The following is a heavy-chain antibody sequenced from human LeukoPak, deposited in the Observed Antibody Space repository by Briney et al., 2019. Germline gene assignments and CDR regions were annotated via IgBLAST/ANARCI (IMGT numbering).Heavy chain of an antibody. V-gene: IGHV3-13*01. Sequence: PGGSLRLSCAASGFTFSSYDMHWVRQATGKGLEWVSAIGTAGDTYYPGSVKGRFTISRENAKNSLYLQMNSLRAGDTAVYYCARLSSSWYYFDYWGQGTLVTVSS. CDR2: IGTAGDT. CDR3: ARLSSSWYYFDY. D-gene: IGHD6-13*01. CDR1: GFTFSSYD. J-gene: IGHJ4*02.